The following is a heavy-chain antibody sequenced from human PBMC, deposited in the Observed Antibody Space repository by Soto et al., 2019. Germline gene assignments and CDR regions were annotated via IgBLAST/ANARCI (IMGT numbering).Heavy chain of an antibody. CDR2: TSYDGNNK. CDR1: VFTFGNYG. V-gene: IGHV3-30*18. Sequence: WGSLVVSCTGSVFTFGNYGMHWVRQAPGKGLEWVASTSYDGNNKYYADSLKGRFTISRDNSKKMVYLQMTSLGPEDTAVYYCAKGGGSARDFDYWGQGAMVTVSS. D-gene: IGHD1-26*01. J-gene: IGHJ4*02. CDR3: AKGGGSARDFDY.